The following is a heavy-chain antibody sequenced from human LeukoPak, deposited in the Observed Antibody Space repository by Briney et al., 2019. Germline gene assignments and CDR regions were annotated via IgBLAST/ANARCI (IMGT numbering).Heavy chain of an antibody. CDR1: GFNFSNYW. J-gene: IGHJ4*02. V-gene: IGHV3-74*01. Sequence: VGSLRLSCTASGFNFSNYWMHCVRQAPGRGLGWVSRLNTGGNSTIYADSVKGRFIISRDNAKSTLYLQMNSLRADDTGVYYCTREGAYDSGTYGAGDYWGQGTLVTVSS. D-gene: IGHD3-10*01. CDR3: TREGAYDSGTYGAGDY. CDR2: LNTGGNST.